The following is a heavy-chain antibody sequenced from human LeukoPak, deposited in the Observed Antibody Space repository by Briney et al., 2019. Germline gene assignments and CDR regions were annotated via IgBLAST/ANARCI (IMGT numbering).Heavy chain of an antibody. CDR3: ARDGGGPDASDI. Sequence: PGGSLRLSCAASGFTFSINSFNWVRQAPGKGLEWVSHIASDSSSKHYADSVRGRFTTSRDNAANSLYLHMNSLRAEDTAVYYCARDGGGPDASDIWGQGTMVTVS. CDR1: GFTFSINS. J-gene: IGHJ3*02. V-gene: IGHV3-48*01. CDR2: IASDSSSK.